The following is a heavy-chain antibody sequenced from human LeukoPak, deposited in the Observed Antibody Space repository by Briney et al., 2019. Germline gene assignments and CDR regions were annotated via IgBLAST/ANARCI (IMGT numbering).Heavy chain of an antibody. D-gene: IGHD4-17*01. CDR2: IYTSGST. Sequence: PSETLSLTCTVSGGSISSYYWSWIRQPAGKGLDWIGRIYTSGSTNYNPSLKSRVTMSVDTSKNQFSLKLSFVTAADTAVYYCARDPIDYGDYSGDYWGQGTLVTVSS. J-gene: IGHJ4*02. V-gene: IGHV4-4*07. CDR1: GGSISSYY. CDR3: ARDPIDYGDYSGDY.